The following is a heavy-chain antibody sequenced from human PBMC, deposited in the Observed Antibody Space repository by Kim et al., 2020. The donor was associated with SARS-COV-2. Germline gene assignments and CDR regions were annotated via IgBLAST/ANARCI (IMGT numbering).Heavy chain of an antibody. CDR3: AREGSGYDSGLGSMDV. D-gene: IGHD5-12*01. Sequence: GGSLRLSCAASGFTFSSYGMHWVRQAPGKRLEWVAVIWYDGSNKYYADSVKGRFTISRDNSKNMLYLQMNSLRAGDTAVYYCAREGSGYDSGLGSMDVWGQGTTVTVSS. CDR2: IWYDGSNK. V-gene: IGHV3-33*01. CDR1: GFTFSSYG. J-gene: IGHJ6*02.